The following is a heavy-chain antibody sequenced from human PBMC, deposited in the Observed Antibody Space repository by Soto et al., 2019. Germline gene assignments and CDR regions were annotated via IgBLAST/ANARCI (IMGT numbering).Heavy chain of an antibody. V-gene: IGHV3-7*01. J-gene: IGHJ3*02. CDR2: IKQDGSEK. CDR3: ARDGYSAGFDI. Sequence: EVPLVESGGGLVQPGGSLKLSCAASGFTFRSYYMSWVRQPPGKRLEWVANIKQDGSEKYYVDSVKGRFTISRDNAKNSLYLQMNSLRLEDTAVYYCARDGYSAGFDIWGQGTMVTVSS. CDR1: GFTFRSYY. D-gene: IGHD5-18*01.